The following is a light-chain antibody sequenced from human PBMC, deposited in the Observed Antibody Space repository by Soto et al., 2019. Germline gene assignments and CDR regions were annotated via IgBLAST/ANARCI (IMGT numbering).Light chain of an antibody. CDR3: SSYTSRSTPV. CDR1: SSDVGTYKY. J-gene: IGLJ2*01. V-gene: IGLV2-14*01. CDR2: EVS. Sequence: QSVLTQPASVSGSPGQSITISCTGTSSDVGTYKYVSWYQQLPGKAPKLMIYEVSNRPSGVSNRFSGSKFGNTASLTISELQAEDEADYYCSSYTSRSTPVFGGGTQLTVL.